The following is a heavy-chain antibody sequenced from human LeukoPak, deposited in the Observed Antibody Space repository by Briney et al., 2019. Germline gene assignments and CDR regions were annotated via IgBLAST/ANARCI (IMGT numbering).Heavy chain of an antibody. V-gene: IGHV4-59*08. Sequence: SETLSLTCTVSGGSISTYYWSWIRQPPGKGLEWIGYIYYSGSTNYNPSLNSRVTISIDTSKNQFSLKLSSVTAADTAVYYCARVAYYGSGSYAFDIWGQGTMVTVSS. CDR2: IYYSGST. J-gene: IGHJ3*02. CDR1: GGSISTYY. D-gene: IGHD3-10*01. CDR3: ARVAYYGSGSYAFDI.